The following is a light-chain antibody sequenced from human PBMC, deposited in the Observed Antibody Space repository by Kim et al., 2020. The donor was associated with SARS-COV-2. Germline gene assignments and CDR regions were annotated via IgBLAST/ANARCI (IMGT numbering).Light chain of an antibody. J-gene: IGKJ1*01. CDR1: QSVYKF. CDR2: RAS. V-gene: IGKV1-39*01. Sequence: IQMTQSPSSLSASVGDSITITCRASQSVYKFLNWYQHKPGKAPTLLMYRASTLASGVPSRFSGSGSETDYTLTIGSLQPEDSATYYCQQSYAVPLTFGQGTKVDIK. CDR3: QQSYAVPLT.